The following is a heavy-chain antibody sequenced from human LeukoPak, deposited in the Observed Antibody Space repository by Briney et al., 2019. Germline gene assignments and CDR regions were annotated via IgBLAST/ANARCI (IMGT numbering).Heavy chain of an antibody. Sequence: PGGSLRLSCAASGFTFSSYGMHWVRQAPGKGLEWVTFIRYDGSNKYYADSVKGRFTISRDNSKNTLYLQMNSLRAEDTAVYYCAKLYAYYFDYWGQGTLVTVSS. CDR2: IRYDGSNK. V-gene: IGHV3-30*02. J-gene: IGHJ4*02. CDR3: AKLYAYYFDY. D-gene: IGHD2-8*01. CDR1: GFTFSSYG.